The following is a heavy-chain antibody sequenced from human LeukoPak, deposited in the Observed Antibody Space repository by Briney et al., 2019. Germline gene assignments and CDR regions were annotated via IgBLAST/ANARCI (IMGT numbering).Heavy chain of an antibody. CDR3: ARMDNSDYYYEVDY. D-gene: IGHD3-22*01. CDR1: GYTFTSYG. Sequence: ASVKVSCKASGYTFTSYGISWVRQAPGQALEWMGRINGYNGNTNYAQKVQGRVTMTTDTSTSTAYMELRSLRSDDTAVYYCARMDNSDYYYEVDYWGQGTLVTVSS. V-gene: IGHV1-18*01. J-gene: IGHJ4*02. CDR2: INGYNGNT.